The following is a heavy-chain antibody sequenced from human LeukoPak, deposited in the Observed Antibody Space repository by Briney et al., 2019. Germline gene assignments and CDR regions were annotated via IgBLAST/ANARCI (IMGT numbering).Heavy chain of an antibody. J-gene: IGHJ6*03. CDR3: ARDGGAAADDYYYYMDV. CDR1: GGSISSSSYY. D-gene: IGHD6-13*01. V-gene: IGHV4-39*07. CDR2: IYYSGST. Sequence: SETLSLTCTVSGGSISSSSYYWGWVRQPPGKGLEWIGSIYYSGSTYYNPSLKSRFTISVDTSNNQFSLKLSSVTAADTAVYYCARDGGAAADDYYYYMDVWGKGTTVTVSS.